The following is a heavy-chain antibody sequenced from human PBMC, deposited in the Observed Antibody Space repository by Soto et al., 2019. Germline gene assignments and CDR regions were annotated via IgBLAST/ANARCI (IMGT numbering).Heavy chain of an antibody. CDR2: INTYNGMT. J-gene: IGHJ4*02. Sequence: QVQLVQSGGEVKKPGASVTVSCKASGYTFINYHITWVRPAPGQGLEWMAWINTYNGMTDYAQRFQGRVTMTRDTSPSTAYMELRNLGSDDTAVYFCAKSPRGEMATDWGQGTLVTVSS. CDR3: AKSPRGEMATD. CDR1: GYTFINYH. D-gene: IGHD5-12*01. V-gene: IGHV1-18*01.